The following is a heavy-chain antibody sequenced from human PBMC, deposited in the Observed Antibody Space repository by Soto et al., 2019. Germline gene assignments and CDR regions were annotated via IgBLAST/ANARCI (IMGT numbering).Heavy chain of an antibody. D-gene: IGHD6-13*01. CDR2: IYYSGST. V-gene: IGHV4-39*01. Sequence: SETLSLTCTVSGGSISSSSYYWGWIRQPPGKGLEWIGSIYYSGSTYYNPSLKSRVTISVDTSKNQFSLKLSSVTAADTAVYYCARLRMGRIAAAATTQYYYYYGMDVWGQGTTVTVSS. CDR3: ARLRMGRIAAAATTQYYYYYGMDV. CDR1: GGSISSSSYY. J-gene: IGHJ6*02.